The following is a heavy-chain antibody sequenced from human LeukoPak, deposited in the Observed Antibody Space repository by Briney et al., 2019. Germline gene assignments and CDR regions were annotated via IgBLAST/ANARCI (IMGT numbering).Heavy chain of an antibody. CDR1: GFTFSSHA. CDR3: VKELRYFDWLGALDY. CDR2: ISSNEGST. Sequence: GGSLRLSCSASGFTFSSHAMHWVRQAPGKGLEYVSAISSNEGSTYYADSVKGRFTISRDNSKNTLYLQMSSLRAEDTAVYYCVKELRYFDWLGALDYWGQGTLVTVSS. V-gene: IGHV3-64D*06. D-gene: IGHD3-9*01. J-gene: IGHJ4*02.